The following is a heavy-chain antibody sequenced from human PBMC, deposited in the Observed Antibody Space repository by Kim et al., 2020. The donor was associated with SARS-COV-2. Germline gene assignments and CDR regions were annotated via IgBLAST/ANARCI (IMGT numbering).Heavy chain of an antibody. CDR1: GFTFSSYD. CDR3: ARGLADSSGYWFDP. V-gene: IGHV3-13*04. J-gene: IGHJ5*02. Sequence: GGSLRLSCAASGFTFSSYDMHWVRQATGKGLEWVSAIGTAGDTYYPGSVKGRFTISRENAKNSLYLQMNSLRAGDTAVYYCARGLADSSGYWFDPWGQGTLVTVSS. D-gene: IGHD3-22*01. CDR2: IGTAGDT.